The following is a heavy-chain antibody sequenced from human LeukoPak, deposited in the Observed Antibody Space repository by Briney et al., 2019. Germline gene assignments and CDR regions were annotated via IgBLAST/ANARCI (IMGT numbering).Heavy chain of an antibody. Sequence: PGGSLRLSCAASGFTFSSYSMSWVRQAPGKGLEWVAAISGSRGSTYYADSVKGRFTISRDNAKNTMYLQMNSLRAEDTAVYYCAKDELTSGYYWGYWGQGTLVTVSS. D-gene: IGHD3-22*01. V-gene: IGHV3-23*01. CDR1: GFTFSSYS. J-gene: IGHJ4*02. CDR2: ISGSRGST. CDR3: AKDELTSGYYWGY.